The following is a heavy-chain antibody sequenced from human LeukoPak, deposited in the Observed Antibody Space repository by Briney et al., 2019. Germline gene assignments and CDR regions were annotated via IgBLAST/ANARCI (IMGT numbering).Heavy chain of an antibody. Sequence: SLRLSCAASGFTFDDYAMHWVRQAPGKGLEWVSGISWNSGSIGYADSVKGRFTISRDNAKNSLYLQMNSLRAEDTALYYCAKDGYCSGGSCYHFDYWGQGTLVTVSS. V-gene: IGHV3-9*01. CDR1: GFTFDDYA. D-gene: IGHD2-15*01. J-gene: IGHJ4*02. CDR3: AKDGYCSGGSCYHFDY. CDR2: ISWNSGSI.